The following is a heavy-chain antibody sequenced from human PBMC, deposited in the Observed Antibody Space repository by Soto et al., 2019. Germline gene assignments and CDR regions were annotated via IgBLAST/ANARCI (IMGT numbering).Heavy chain of an antibody. CDR2: MNPNSGNT. CDR3: ARGCYYDFWSGYDAFEI. D-gene: IGHD3-3*01. J-gene: IGHJ3*02. Sequence: ASVKVSCKASGYTFTSYDINWVRQATGQGLEWMGWMNPNSGNTGYAQKFQGRVTMTRNTSISTAYMELSSLRSEDTAVYYCARGCYYDFWSGYDAFEIWGQGTLVTVSS. V-gene: IGHV1-8*01. CDR1: GYTFTSYD.